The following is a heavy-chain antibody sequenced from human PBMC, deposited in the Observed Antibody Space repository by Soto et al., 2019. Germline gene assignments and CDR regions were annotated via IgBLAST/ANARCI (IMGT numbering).Heavy chain of an antibody. CDR1: GFTFSSYA. D-gene: IGHD3-22*01. Sequence: GSLRLSCAASGFTFSSYAMSWVRQAPGKGLEWVSAISGSGGSTYYADSVKGRFTISRDNSKNTLYLQMNSLRAEDTAVYYCAKAGGYYYDSSGYRPDYYYGMDVWGQGTTVTVSS. J-gene: IGHJ6*02. CDR3: AKAGGYYYDSSGYRPDYYYGMDV. V-gene: IGHV3-23*01. CDR2: ISGSGGST.